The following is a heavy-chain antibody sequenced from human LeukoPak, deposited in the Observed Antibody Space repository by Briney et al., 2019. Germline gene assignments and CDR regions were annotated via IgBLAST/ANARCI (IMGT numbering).Heavy chain of an antibody. V-gene: IGHV4-38-2*01. CDR2: IYHSGST. CDR3: ARGYSSGRKDY. CDR1: GYSISSGYY. J-gene: IGHJ4*02. Sequence: TSETLSLTCAVSGYSISSGYYWGWIRQPPGKGLEWIGSIYHSGSTYYNPSLKGRVTISVDTSKNQFSLKLSSVTAADTAVYYCARGYSSGRKDYWGQGTLVTVSS. D-gene: IGHD6-19*01.